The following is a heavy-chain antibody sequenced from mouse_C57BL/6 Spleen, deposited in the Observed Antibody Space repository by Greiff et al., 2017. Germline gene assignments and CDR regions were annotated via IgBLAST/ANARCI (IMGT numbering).Heavy chain of an antibody. Sequence: DVMLVESGGGLVKPGGSLQLSCAASGFTFSDYGMHWVRQAPEKGLEWVAYISSGSSTIYYAATVKGRFTISRDNAKNTLFLQMTSLRSEDTAMYYCARPITTVGFAYWGQGTLVTVSA. D-gene: IGHD1-1*01. J-gene: IGHJ3*01. V-gene: IGHV5-17*01. CDR3: ARPITTVGFAY. CDR2: ISSGSSTI. CDR1: GFTFSDYG.